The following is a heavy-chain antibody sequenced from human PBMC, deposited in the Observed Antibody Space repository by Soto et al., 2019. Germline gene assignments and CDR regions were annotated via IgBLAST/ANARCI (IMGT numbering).Heavy chain of an antibody. CDR3: ARCQNYDILTGYYPHDAFDI. CDR2: INHSGST. V-gene: IGHV4-34*01. Sequence: QVQLQQWGAGLLKPSETLSLTCAVYGGSFSGYYWSWIRQPPGKGLEWIGEINHSGSTNYNPSLKSRVTISVDTSKNQFSLKLSSVTAADTAVYYCARCQNYDILTGYYPHDAFDIWVQGTMVTVSS. D-gene: IGHD3-9*01. CDR1: GGSFSGYY. J-gene: IGHJ3*02.